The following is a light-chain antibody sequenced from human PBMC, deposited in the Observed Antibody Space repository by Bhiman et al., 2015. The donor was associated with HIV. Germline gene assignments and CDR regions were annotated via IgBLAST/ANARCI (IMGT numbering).Light chain of an antibody. J-gene: IGLJ1*01. V-gene: IGLV3-21*01. CDR2: FDR. CDR3: NSRDSSGNHPNYV. Sequence: SYVVTQSSSVSVAPGKTARIICGGNNIGDKSVHWYQQKPGQAPVLVIHFDRDRPSGIPERFSGSNSGNTATLTISRVEAGDEADYYCNSRDSSGNHPNYVFGTGTKVTVL. CDR1: NIGDKS.